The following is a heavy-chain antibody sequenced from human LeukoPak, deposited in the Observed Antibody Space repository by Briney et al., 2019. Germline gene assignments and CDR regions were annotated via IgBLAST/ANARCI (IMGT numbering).Heavy chain of an antibody. V-gene: IGHV5-51*01. Sequence: AESLQISSKGSGGSFINYWIGWLRQLPGKGPEWMVIIYPSDADTRYSASFQGRGTISAGEYISHSYLLWSSLKAADTAADYCARAEGLISGMDVWGQGTTVTVSS. D-gene: IGHD3-16*01. J-gene: IGHJ6*02. CDR3: ARAEGLISGMDV. CDR1: GGSFINYW. CDR2: IYPSDADT.